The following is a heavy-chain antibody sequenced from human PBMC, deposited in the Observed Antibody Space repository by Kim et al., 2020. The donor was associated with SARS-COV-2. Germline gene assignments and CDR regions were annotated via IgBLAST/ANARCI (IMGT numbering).Heavy chain of an antibody. D-gene: IGHD1-1*01. CDR1: GYAFITSH. CDR3: GRDLHNSWCIDH. J-gene: IGHJ4*02. V-gene: IGHV1-46*01. CDR2: LTPSGGNP. Sequence: ASVKVSCKASGYAFITSHIHWVRQVPGQGLEWMGRLTPSGGNPAFAQRFQGRVTMAGDTSTSTAYMELSSLRPEDTAVYYCGRDLHNSWCIDHWGQGTLVTVSS.